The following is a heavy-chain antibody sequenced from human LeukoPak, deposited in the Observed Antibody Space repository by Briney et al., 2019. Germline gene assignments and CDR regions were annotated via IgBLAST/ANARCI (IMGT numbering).Heavy chain of an antibody. V-gene: IGHV4-4*07. Sequence: SETLSLTCTVSGGSISSYYWSWIRQPAGKGLEWIGRIYSSGGTNYNPSLKSRVTISVDTSKNQFSLKLTSVTAADTAVYYCARDLLGWSSPRWGQGTRVTVSS. CDR2: IYSSGGT. CDR3: ARDLLGWSSPR. D-gene: IGHD3-3*01. CDR1: GGSISSYY. J-gene: IGHJ3*01.